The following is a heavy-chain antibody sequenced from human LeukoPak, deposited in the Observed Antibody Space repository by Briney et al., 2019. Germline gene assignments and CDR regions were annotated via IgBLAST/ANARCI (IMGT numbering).Heavy chain of an antibody. D-gene: IGHD2-15*01. Sequence: PGGSLRLSCAASGFTFSSYAMSWVRQAPGKGLEWVSAISGSGGSTYYADSVKGRFTISRDNSKNTLYLQMNSLRAEDTAVYYCARDPGYCSGGSCYPAYYYGMDVWGQGTTVTVSS. CDR1: GFTFSSYA. J-gene: IGHJ6*02. CDR2: ISGSGGST. V-gene: IGHV3-23*01. CDR3: ARDPGYCSGGSCYPAYYYGMDV.